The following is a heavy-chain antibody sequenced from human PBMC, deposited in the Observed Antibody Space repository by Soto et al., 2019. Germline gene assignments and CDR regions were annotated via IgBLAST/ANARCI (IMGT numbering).Heavy chain of an antibody. CDR3: ARGSRGPRWFDP. D-gene: IGHD5-12*01. J-gene: IGHJ5*02. V-gene: IGHV4-30-4*01. CDR1: GGSISNPDYY. CDR2: IYYSGST. Sequence: QVQLQESGPGLVKPSQTLSLTCTVSGGSISNPDYYWSWIRQPPGKGLEWIGYIYYSGSTYYNPSLKSRVSMSVDASKNQFSLKLSSVTAADTAVYYCARGSRGPRWFDPWGQGALVTVSS.